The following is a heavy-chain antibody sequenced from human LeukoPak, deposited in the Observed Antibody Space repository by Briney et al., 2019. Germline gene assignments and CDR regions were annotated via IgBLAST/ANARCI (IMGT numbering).Heavy chain of an antibody. J-gene: IGHJ4*02. CDR2: ISSSSSYI. CDR1: GFTFSSYS. D-gene: IGHD3-10*01. CDR3: ARVLRLVRGVIDY. V-gene: IGHV3-21*01. Sequence: PGGSLRLSCAASGFTFSSYSMDWVRQAPGKGLEWVSSISSSSSYIYYADSVKGRSTISRDNAKNSLYLQMNSLRAEDTAVYYCARVLRLVRGVIDYWGQGTLVTVSS.